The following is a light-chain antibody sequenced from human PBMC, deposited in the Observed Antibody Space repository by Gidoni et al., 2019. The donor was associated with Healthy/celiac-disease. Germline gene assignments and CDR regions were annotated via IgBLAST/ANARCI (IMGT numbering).Light chain of an antibody. J-gene: IGKJ4*01. CDR1: QSISSY. V-gene: IGKV1-39*01. CDR2: AAS. Sequence: DIQMTQSPSSLSASVGDRVTITCRASQSISSYLNWYQQKPGKAPKLLIYAASSLQSGVPSRLSGRGSGTDFTLTISSMQPEDFATYYCQQSYSTLLTFGGGTKVEIK. CDR3: QQSYSTLLT.